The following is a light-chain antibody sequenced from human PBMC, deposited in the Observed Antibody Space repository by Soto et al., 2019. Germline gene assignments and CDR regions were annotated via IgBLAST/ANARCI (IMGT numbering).Light chain of an antibody. CDR2: EVS. Sequence: QSALTQPPSASGSPGQSVTISCTGTSSDVGGYNYVSWYQHHPGKAPKLMVSEVSKRPSGVPDRFSGSKSGNTASLTVSGLQAEDEADYYCSSYAGNNKPYVFGGGTKVTVL. CDR1: SSDVGGYNY. V-gene: IGLV2-8*01. J-gene: IGLJ1*01. CDR3: SSYAGNNKPYV.